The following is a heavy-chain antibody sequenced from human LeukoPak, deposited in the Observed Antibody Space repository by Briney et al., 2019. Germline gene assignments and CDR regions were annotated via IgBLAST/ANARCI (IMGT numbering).Heavy chain of an antibody. D-gene: IGHD3-22*01. J-gene: IGHJ4*02. CDR1: GGTFSSYA. CDR2: IIPILGIA. Sequence: GASVKVSCKASGGTFSSYAISWVRQAPGQGLEWMGRIIPILGIANYAQKFQGRVTITADKSTSTAYMELSSLRSEDTAAYYCASTTYYYDSSSDYWGQGTLVTVSS. V-gene: IGHV1-69*04. CDR3: ASTTYYYDSSSDY.